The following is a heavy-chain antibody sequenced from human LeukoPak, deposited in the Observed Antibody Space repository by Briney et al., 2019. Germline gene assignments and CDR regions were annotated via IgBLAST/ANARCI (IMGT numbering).Heavy chain of an antibody. Sequence: GASVKVSCKASGYTFTSYDINWVRQATGQGLEWMGWMNPNSGNTGYAQKFQGRVTMTRNTSISTAYMELSSLRSDDTAVYHCARARADIVVVVATTDDAYDIWGQGTMVTVSS. J-gene: IGHJ3*02. D-gene: IGHD2-15*01. CDR1: GYTFTSYD. CDR2: MNPNSGNT. V-gene: IGHV1-8*01. CDR3: ARARADIVVVVATTDDAYDI.